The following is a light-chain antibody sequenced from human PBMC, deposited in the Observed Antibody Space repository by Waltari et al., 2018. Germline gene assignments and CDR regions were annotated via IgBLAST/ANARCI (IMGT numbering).Light chain of an antibody. CDR2: RNS. CDR1: TSNIGENY. Sequence: QSVLTQPPSVSAAPGQQVTISCSGSTSNIGENYVSWYQRLPGKDPRLLIFRNSDRPSGIPDRFYGSKSDTSATLGITGLQTGDEADYYCATWDRILSAVIIGGGTKLTVL. CDR3: ATWDRILSAVI. J-gene: IGLJ2*01. V-gene: IGLV1-51*01.